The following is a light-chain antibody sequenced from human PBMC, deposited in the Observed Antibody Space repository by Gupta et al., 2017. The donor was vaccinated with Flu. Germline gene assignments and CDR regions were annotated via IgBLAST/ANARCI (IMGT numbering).Light chain of an antibody. CDR1: QSVLYNSNNKNY. Sequence: SLGERATINCKSSQSVLYNSNNKNYLAGYQQKPGQPPKLLIYWASTREYGVPDRFSGSGSGTDFTLTISSLQAEDVAVYYCQQYYTTPGTFGRGTKVEIK. J-gene: IGKJ1*01. V-gene: IGKV4-1*01. CDR3: QQYYTTPGT. CDR2: WAS.